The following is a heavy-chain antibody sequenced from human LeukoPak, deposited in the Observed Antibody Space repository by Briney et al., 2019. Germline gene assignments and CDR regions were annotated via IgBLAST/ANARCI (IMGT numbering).Heavy chain of an antibody. CDR2: ISAYNGNT. V-gene: IGHV1-18*01. D-gene: IGHD6-13*01. CDR3: ARVTVIAAAGTGFDY. Sequence: ASVKVSCKASGYTFTSCGISWVRQAPGQGLEWMGCISAYNGNTNYAHKLQGRVTMTTDTSTSTAYMELRSLRSDDTAVYYCARVTVIAAAGTGFDYWGQGTLDTVSS. J-gene: IGHJ4*02. CDR1: GYTFTSCG.